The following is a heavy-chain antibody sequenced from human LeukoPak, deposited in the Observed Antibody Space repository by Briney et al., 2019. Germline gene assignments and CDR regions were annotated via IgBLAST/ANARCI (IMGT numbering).Heavy chain of an antibody. CDR2: IYYSGST. V-gene: IGHV4-39*01. CDR3: ASQSSGWLHYYYYYGMDV. J-gene: IGHJ6*02. Sequence: TSETLSLTCTVSGGSISSSSYYWGWIRQPPGKGLEWIGSIYYSGSTYYNPSLKSRVTISVDTSKNQFSLKLSSVTAADTAVYYCASQSSGWLHYYYYYGMDVWGQGTTVTVSS. D-gene: IGHD6-19*01. CDR1: GGSISSSSYY.